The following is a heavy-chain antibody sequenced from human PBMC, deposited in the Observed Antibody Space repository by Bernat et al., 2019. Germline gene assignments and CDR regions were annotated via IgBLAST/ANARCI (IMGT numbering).Heavy chain of an antibody. CDR2: INGDGSST. Sequence: EVQLVESGGGLVQPGGSLRLSCAASGFTFSSYWMHWVRQAPGKGLVWVSRINGDGSSTSYADSVRGRFTISRDNDKNTLYLQMTRLRCEDTAVYYCARDDDVPPSSDFDYWGQGTLVTVSS. CDR1: GFTFSSYW. V-gene: IGHV3-74*01. J-gene: IGHJ4*02. D-gene: IGHD2-2*01. CDR3: ARDDDVPPSSDFDY.